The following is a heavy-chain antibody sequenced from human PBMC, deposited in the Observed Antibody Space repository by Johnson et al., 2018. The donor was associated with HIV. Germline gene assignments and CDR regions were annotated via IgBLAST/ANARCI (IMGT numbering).Heavy chain of an antibody. J-gene: IGHJ3*02. D-gene: IGHD1/OR15-1a*01. CDR2: ISSSGSTI. CDR3: AIDLGNWDSPRSAFDI. V-gene: IGHV3-11*04. Sequence: QVQLVESGGGLVKPGGSLRLSCAASGFSFSDYYMTWIRQAPGKGLEWVSYISSSGSTIYYADSVKGRFTISRDNAKNSQYLQVNSLRAEYTAVYYCAIDLGNWDSPRSAFDIWGQGTMVTVSS. CDR1: GFSFSDYY.